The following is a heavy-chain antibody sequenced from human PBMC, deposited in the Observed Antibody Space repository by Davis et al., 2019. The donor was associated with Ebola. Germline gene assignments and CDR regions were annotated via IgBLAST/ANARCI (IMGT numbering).Heavy chain of an antibody. V-gene: IGHV4-59*01. CDR2: IYYSGTT. CDR3: ARGSQWLGPDY. Sequence: SETLSLTCTVSGGSSSTYYLSCVRQPPGKLLQWVGYIYYSGTTHSNPSLRCRVTISVDTSKKHFPLKLGSVTAADTAVYYCARGSQWLGPDYWGQGTLVTVSS. J-gene: IGHJ4*02. D-gene: IGHD6-19*01. CDR1: GGSSSTYY.